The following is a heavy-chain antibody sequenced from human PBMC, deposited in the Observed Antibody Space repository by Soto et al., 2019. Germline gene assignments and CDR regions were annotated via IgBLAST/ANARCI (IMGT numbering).Heavy chain of an antibody. D-gene: IGHD3-3*01. CDR1: GYTFTSYY. Sequence: GASVKVSRKASGYTFTSYYMHWVRQAPGQGLEWMGIINPSGGSTSYAQKFQGRVTMTRDTSTSTVYMEPSSLRSEDTAVYYCARDRAKITIFGVVIKTRFYYYGMDVWGQGTTVTVSS. V-gene: IGHV1-46*01. J-gene: IGHJ6*02. CDR3: ARDRAKITIFGVVIKTRFYYYGMDV. CDR2: INPSGGST.